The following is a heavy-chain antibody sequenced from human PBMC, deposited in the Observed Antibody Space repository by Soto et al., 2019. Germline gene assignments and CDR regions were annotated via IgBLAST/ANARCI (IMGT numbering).Heavy chain of an antibody. V-gene: IGHV3-30*18. CDR3: AKDPNGGKSDWYFDL. Sequence: QVQLVESGGGVVQPGRSLRLSCSASRFTFSSYDMHYVRQAPGKGLEWMAVISYDGSNKYYSDSVNRRFTISRDNSKNTLYLQMNSLRAEDTAVYYCAKDPNGGKSDWYFDLWGRGTLVTVSS. J-gene: IGHJ2*01. D-gene: IGHD2-15*01. CDR2: ISYDGSNK. CDR1: RFTFSSYD.